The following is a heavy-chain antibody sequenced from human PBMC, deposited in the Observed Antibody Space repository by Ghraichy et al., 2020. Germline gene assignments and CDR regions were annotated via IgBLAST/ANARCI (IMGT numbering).Heavy chain of an antibody. V-gene: IGHV3-23*01. Sequence: GGSLILSCAASGFTFSKYAMSWVRQAPGKGLEWVSSVSSSGISTYDADSVKGRFSISRDNSKNTLYLQMNSLRAEDTAVYYCAKAPGTLVASYYYYGVDVWGRGTTVTVSS. CDR1: GFTFSKYA. CDR3: AKAPGTLVASYYYYGVDV. J-gene: IGHJ6*02. CDR2: VSSSGIST. D-gene: IGHD2-21*01.